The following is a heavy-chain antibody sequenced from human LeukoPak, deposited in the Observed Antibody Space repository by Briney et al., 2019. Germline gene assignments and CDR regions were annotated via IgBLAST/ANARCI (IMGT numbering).Heavy chain of an antibody. CDR3: ARSDYGDYGGGLDY. J-gene: IGHJ4*02. CDR2: ISRSSSTI. D-gene: IGHD4-17*01. Sequence: GGSLRLSCAASGFTFSSYSMNWVRQAPAKGLEWVSYISRSSSTIYYADSVKGRFTIPRDNAKNSLYLQMNSLRDEDTAVYYCARSDYGDYGGGLDYWGQGTLVTVSS. V-gene: IGHV3-48*02. CDR1: GFTFSSYS.